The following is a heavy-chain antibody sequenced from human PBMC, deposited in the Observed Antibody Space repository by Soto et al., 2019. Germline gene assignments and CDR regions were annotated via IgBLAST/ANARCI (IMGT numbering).Heavy chain of an antibody. Sequence: SETLSLTCTVSGGSIRSYYWSWIRQPPGKGLEWIGYIYYSGSTNYNPSLKSRVTISVDTSKNQFSLKLSSVTAADTAVYYCARGRDRLRYRDWLLTIPTYGMDVWGQGTTVTFSS. V-gene: IGHV4-59*01. CDR1: GGSIRSYY. J-gene: IGHJ6*02. CDR3: ARGRDRLRYRDWLLTIPTYGMDV. CDR2: IYYSGST. D-gene: IGHD3-9*01.